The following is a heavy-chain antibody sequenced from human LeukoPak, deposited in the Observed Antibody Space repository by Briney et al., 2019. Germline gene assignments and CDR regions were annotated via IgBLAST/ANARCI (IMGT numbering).Heavy chain of an antibody. CDR3: ARGGIYSQGFDY. D-gene: IGHD6-13*01. Sequence: PGGSLGLSCAASGFTFSGYSMNWVRHAPGKGLEWVSSISTTSDYIHYADSLKGRVAISRDNAKNSLYLQMNSLRAEDTAVYYCARGGIYSQGFDYWGQGSLVTVSS. CDR1: GFTFSGYS. CDR2: ISTTSDYI. V-gene: IGHV3-21*01. J-gene: IGHJ4*02.